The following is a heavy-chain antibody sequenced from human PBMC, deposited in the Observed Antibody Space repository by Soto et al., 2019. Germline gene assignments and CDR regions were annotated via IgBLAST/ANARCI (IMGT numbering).Heavy chain of an antibody. V-gene: IGHV4-31*03. CDR2: IYYSGST. CDR3: ARDGGYGSGSYRFDY. J-gene: IGHJ4*02. CDR1: GGSISSGGYY. D-gene: IGHD3-10*01. Sequence: QVQLQESGPGLVTPSQTLSLTCTVSGGSISSGGYYWSWIRQHPGKGLEWIGYIYYSGSTSYNPSLKSRVTISMDTSKIQFSLKLSSVTAADTAVYYCARDGGYGSGSYRFDYWGQGTLVTVSS.